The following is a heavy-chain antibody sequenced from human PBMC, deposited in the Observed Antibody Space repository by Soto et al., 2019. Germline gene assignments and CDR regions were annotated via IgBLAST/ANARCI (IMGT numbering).Heavy chain of an antibody. CDR2: IYHSGST. J-gene: IGHJ4*02. CDR1: GYSINRSYY. V-gene: IGHV4-38-2*02. CDR3: VRDLYSISWYALFDS. Sequence: LSLTCTVSGYSINRSYYWGWIRQPPGKGLEWIGSIYHSGSTSYNQSLKRRVTISVDTSKNQFSLKLSSVTAADTAVYFCVRDLYSISWYALFDSWGQGSLVTVSS. D-gene: IGHD6-13*01.